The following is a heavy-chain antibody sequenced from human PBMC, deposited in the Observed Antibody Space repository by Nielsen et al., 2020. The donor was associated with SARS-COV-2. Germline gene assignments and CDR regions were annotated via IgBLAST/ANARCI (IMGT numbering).Heavy chain of an antibody. CDR1: GGSFSGYY. V-gene: IGHV4-59*01. J-gene: IGHJ6*02. D-gene: IGHD4-11*01. CDR2: IYYSGST. Sequence: SETLSLTCAVYGGSFSGYYWSWIRQPPGKGLEWIGYIYYSGSTNYNPPLKSRVTISVDTSKNQFSLKLSSVTAADTAVYYCARVRTATNPDYYYGMDVWGQGTTVTVSS. CDR3: ARVRTATNPDYYYGMDV.